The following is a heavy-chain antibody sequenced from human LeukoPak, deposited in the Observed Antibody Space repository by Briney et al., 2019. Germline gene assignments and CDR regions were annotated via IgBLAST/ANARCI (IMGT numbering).Heavy chain of an antibody. Sequence: GRSLRLSCAASGFIFSSYGMHWVRQAPGKGLEWVAVIWFDGSKKYYADSVKGRFTISRDNAKNSLYLQMNSLRAEDTAVYYCARRKSGYQTFDYWGQGTLATVSS. CDR3: ARRKSGYQTFDY. CDR1: GFIFSSYG. J-gene: IGHJ4*02. D-gene: IGHD3-3*01. V-gene: IGHV3-33*01. CDR2: IWFDGSKK.